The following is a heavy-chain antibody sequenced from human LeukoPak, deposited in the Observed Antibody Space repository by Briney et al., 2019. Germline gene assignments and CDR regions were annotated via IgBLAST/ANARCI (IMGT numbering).Heavy chain of an antibody. CDR1: GGSISSGSYY. CDR3: ARDSLLWFGEFPYYYYYMDV. J-gene: IGHJ6*03. CDR2: IYTSGST. Sequence: PSQTLSLTCTVSGGSISSGSYYWSWIRQPAGKGLEWIGRIYTSGSTNYNPSLKSRVTISVDTSKNQFSLKLSSVTAADTAVYYCARDSLLWFGEFPYYYYYMDVWGKGTTVTVSS. V-gene: IGHV4-61*02. D-gene: IGHD3-10*01.